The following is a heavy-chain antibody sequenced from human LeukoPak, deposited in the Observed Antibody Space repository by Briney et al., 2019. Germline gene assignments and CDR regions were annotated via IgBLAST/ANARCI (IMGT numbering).Heavy chain of an antibody. J-gene: IGHJ5*02. V-gene: IGHV4-34*01. D-gene: IGHD2-2*01. CDR1: GGSLSGYY. Sequence: PSETLSLTCAVYGGSLSGYYWSWIRQPPGKGLEWIGEINHSGSTKYNPSLKSRVTISVDTSKNQFSLKLSSVTAADTAVYYCARRRGSSTSCYRCRWFDPWGQGTLVTVSS. CDR3: ARRRGSSTSCYRCRWFDP. CDR2: INHSGST.